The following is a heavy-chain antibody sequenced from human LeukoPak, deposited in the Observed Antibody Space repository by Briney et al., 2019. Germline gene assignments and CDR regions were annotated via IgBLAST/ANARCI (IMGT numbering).Heavy chain of an antibody. CDR1: GGSISSGGYS. CDR3: ARGSRSSTSGHFDY. D-gene: IGHD2-2*01. CDR2: IYHSGST. J-gene: IGHJ4*02. V-gene: IGHV4-30-2*01. Sequence: PSQTLSLTCAVSGGSISSGGYSWSWIRQPPGKGLEWIGYIYHSGSTYYNPSLKSRVPISVDRSKNQFSLKLSSVTAADTAVYYCARGSRSSTSGHFDYRGQGTLVTVSS.